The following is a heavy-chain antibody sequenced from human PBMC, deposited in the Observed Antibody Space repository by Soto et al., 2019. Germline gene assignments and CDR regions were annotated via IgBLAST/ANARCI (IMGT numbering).Heavy chain of an antibody. D-gene: IGHD2-15*01. J-gene: IGHJ4*02. Sequence: QVQLVQSGAEVKRPGASVKVSCKVSGYTLITYGITWVRQAPGQGLEWMGWINTYNGATNNAQNLQGRVTMTRDTSTNTAYLERRSLRSDDTAVYYWARYCSGGRCHKGVPDYWGQGTLVTVCS. CDR2: INTYNGAT. V-gene: IGHV1-18*01. CDR1: GYTLITYG. CDR3: ARYCSGGRCHKGVPDY.